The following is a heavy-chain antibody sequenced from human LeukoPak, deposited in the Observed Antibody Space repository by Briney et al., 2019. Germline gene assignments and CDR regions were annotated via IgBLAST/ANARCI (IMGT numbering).Heavy chain of an antibody. J-gene: IGHJ6*03. CDR2: INPNSGGT. V-gene: IGHV1-2*02. CDR3: ASYSSSWYGVYYYYMDV. Sequence: GASVKVSCKASGYTSTGYYMHWVRQAPGQGLEWMGWINPNSGGTNYAQKFQGRVTMTRDTSISTAYMELSRLRSDDTAVYYCASYSSSWYGVYYYYMDVWGKGTTVTVSS. CDR1: GYTSTGYY. D-gene: IGHD6-13*01.